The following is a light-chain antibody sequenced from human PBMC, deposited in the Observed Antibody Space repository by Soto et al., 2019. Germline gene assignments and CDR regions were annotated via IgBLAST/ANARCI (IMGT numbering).Light chain of an antibody. V-gene: IGKV1-6*01. J-gene: IGKJ3*01. CDR2: AAS. CDR1: QGIRND. Sequence: AIQMTQSPSSLSASVGDGVTITCRASQGIRNDLDWFQQKPGKAPKLLIYAASNLQRGVPARFSGSGSGTDFTLTISSLQPEDFATYYCLQKDFYPFTFGPGTKVDIK. CDR3: LQKDFYPFT.